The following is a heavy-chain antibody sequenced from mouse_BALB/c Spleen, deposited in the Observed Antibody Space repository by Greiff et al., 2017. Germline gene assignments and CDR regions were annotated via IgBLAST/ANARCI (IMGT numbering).Heavy chain of an antibody. CDR2: ISYSGST. CDR3: ARWDHYYGSSDD. V-gene: IGHV3-2*02. Sequence: EVQLVESGPGLVKPSQSLSLTCTVTGYSITSDYAWNWIRQFPGNKLEWMGYISYSGSTSYNPSLKSRISITRDTSKNQFFLQLNSVTTEDTATYYCARWDHYYGSSDDWGQGTTLTVSS. CDR1: GYSITSDYA. D-gene: IGHD1-1*01. J-gene: IGHJ2*01.